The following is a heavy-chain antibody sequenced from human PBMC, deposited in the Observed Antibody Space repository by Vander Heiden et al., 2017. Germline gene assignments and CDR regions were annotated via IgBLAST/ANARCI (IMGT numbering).Heavy chain of an antibody. CDR3: ARDLGYSSGWYVDY. Sequence: EVQLVESGGGLVKPGGSLRLSCAASGFTFRSYSMNWVRQAAGKGLEWVSSISSSSSYIYYADSVKGRFTISRDNAKNSRYLQMNSLRAEDTAVYYCARDLGYSSGWYVDYWGQGTLVTVSS. CDR2: ISSSSSYI. CDR1: GFTFRSYS. J-gene: IGHJ4*02. V-gene: IGHV3-21*01. D-gene: IGHD6-19*01.